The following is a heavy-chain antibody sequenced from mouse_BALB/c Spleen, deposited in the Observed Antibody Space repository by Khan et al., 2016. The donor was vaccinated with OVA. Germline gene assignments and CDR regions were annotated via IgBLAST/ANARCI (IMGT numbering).Heavy chain of an antibody. V-gene: IGHV2-2*02. CDR2: IWRGGST. J-gene: IGHJ3*01. CDR3: ARNYDYDEGLAY. Sequence: QVQLKESGPGLVQPSQSLSITCTVSGFSLTNYGVHWVRQSPGKGLEWLGVIWRGGSTDYHAAFISRLSISKDNSKSQVFFKMNSLQPNDTAMYYCARNYDYDEGLAYWGQGTLVTVSA. CDR1: GFSLTNYG. D-gene: IGHD2-4*01.